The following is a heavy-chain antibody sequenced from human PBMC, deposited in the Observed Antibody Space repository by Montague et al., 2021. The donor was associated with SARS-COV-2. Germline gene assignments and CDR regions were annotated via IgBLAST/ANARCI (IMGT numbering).Heavy chain of an antibody. CDR1: GGSISSYY. V-gene: IGHV4-59*01. CDR2: IHYSGRT. CDR3: ARVVCCSSSGCYTPYYMDV. Sequence: SETLSLTCTVSGGSISSYYWSWIRQPPGKGLEWIAYIHYSGRTNFNPSLRSRVTMSVDASKSQFSLKLSSVIAADTAVYYCARVVCCSSSGCYTPYYMDVWGKGTTVTVSS. J-gene: IGHJ6*03. D-gene: IGHD2-2*02.